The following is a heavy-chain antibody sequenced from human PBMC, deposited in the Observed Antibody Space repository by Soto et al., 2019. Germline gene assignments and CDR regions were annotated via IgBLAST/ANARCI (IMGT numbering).Heavy chain of an antibody. Sequence: QVQLVQSGAEVKKPGSSVKVSCKASGGTFSSYAISWVRQAPGQGLEWMGGIIPIFGTANYAQKFQGRVTITADESTSTAYMELSSLRYEDTAVYYCARELTDSRDCYTDAFDIWGQGTMVTVSS. CDR2: IIPIFGTA. J-gene: IGHJ3*02. CDR3: ARELTDSRDCYTDAFDI. CDR1: GGTFSSYA. V-gene: IGHV1-69*01. D-gene: IGHD3-22*01.